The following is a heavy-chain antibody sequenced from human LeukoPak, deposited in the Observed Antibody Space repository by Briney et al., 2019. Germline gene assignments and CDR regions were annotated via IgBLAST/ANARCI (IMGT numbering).Heavy chain of an antibody. CDR1: GFTFSSYS. D-gene: IGHD6-13*01. CDR2: ISSSSSTI. J-gene: IGHJ4*02. V-gene: IGHV3-48*01. Sequence: PGGSLRLSCAASGFTFSSYSMNWVRQAPGKGLEWVSYISSSSSTIYYADSVKGRFTISRDNAKNSLYLQMNSLRAEDTAVYYCARGPGMIAAAVNFDYWGQGTLVTVSS. CDR3: ARGPGMIAAAVNFDY.